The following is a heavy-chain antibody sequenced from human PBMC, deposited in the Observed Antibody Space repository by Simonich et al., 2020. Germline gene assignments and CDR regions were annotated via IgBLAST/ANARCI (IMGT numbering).Heavy chain of an antibody. CDR1: GGSFSGYY. CDR3: ARPLGIVWAFDI. CDR2: INHSGST. V-gene: IGHV4-34*01. Sequence: QVQLQQWGAGLLKPSETLSLTCAVYGGSFSGYYWSWIRQPPGKGLEWIREINHSGSTNYNPSLKSRVTISVDTSKNQFSLKLSSVTAADTAVYYCARPLGIVWAFDIWGQGTMVTVSS. D-gene: IGHD3-16*01. J-gene: IGHJ3*02.